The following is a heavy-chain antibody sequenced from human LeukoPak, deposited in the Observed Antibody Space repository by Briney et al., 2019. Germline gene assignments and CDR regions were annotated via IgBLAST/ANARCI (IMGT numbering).Heavy chain of an antibody. V-gene: IGHV3-21*01. CDR3: ARDYGPNYFDY. CDR2: ISSSSSYI. CDR1: GSTFSSYS. Sequence: GGSLRLSCAAPGSTFSSYSMNWVRQAPGKWLEWVSSISSSSSYIYYADSVKGRFTISRDNAKNSLYLQMNSLRAEDTAVYYCARDYGPNYFDYWGQGTLVTVSS. J-gene: IGHJ4*02. D-gene: IGHD3-16*01.